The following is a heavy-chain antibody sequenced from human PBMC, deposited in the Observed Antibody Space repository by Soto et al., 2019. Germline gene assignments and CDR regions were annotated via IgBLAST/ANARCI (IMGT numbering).Heavy chain of an antibody. CDR3: AQGGYDSGWYWDS. Sequence: EVQLLESGGGLVQPGGSLRLSCAASGFSFGASAMSWVRQAPGKWLEYVSSITGSGSEAFHAASVKGRFTMSRDNSKNMVYLQMNSLRAEDTAVYYCAQGGYDSGWYWDSWGQGARVTVSS. J-gene: IGHJ4*02. D-gene: IGHD6-19*01. CDR2: ITGSGSEA. CDR1: GFSFGASA. V-gene: IGHV3-23*01.